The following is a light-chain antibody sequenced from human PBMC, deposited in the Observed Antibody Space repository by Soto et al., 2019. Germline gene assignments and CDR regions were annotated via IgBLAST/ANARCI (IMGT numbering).Light chain of an antibody. V-gene: IGKV3D-15*01. CDR2: AAS. Sequence: IVLPQSPYTLAVSPGEVSSLSCCASQSVTSNLAWYQQKRGQAPRLLIYAASTRATGVPARFSGSGSGTEFTLTISSLQSEDFAVYYCPQYNNWPPITFGQGTRLEIK. J-gene: IGKJ5*01. CDR1: QSVTSN. CDR3: PQYNNWPPIT.